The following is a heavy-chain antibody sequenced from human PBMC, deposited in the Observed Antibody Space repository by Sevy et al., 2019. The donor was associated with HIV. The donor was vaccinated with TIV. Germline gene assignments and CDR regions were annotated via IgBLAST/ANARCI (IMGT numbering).Heavy chain of an antibody. CDR1: GYTFTGYY. V-gene: IGHV1-2*06. J-gene: IGHJ6*02. D-gene: IGHD3-3*01. CDR3: ARAAYYDFWSGFNYYYYGMDV. Sequence: ASVKVSCKASGYTFTGYYMHWVRQAPGQGLEWMGRINPNSGGTNYAQTFQGRVTMTRDTSISTAYMELSRLRSDDTAVYYCARAAYYDFWSGFNYYYYGMDVWGQGTTVTVSS. CDR2: INPNSGGT.